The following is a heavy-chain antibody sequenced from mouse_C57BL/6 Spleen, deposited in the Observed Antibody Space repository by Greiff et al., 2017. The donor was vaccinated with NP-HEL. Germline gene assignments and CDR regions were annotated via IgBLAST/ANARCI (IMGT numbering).Heavy chain of an antibody. CDR2: INPSTGGT. CDR1: GYSFTGYY. Sequence: EVQLQESGPELVKPGASVKISCKASGYSFTGYYMNWVKQSPGKSLEWIGEINPSTGGTTYNQKFKAKATLTVDKSSSPAYMKFKSLPSEGSAVYYCAIYVSSYWFAYWGQGTLVTVSA. D-gene: IGHD1-1*01. J-gene: IGHJ3*01. CDR3: AIYVSSYWFAY. V-gene: IGHV1-42*01.